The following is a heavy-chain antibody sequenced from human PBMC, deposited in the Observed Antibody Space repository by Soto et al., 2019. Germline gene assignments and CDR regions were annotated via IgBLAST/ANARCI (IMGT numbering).Heavy chain of an antibody. J-gene: IGHJ4*01. CDR3: ARGPRPTLGSSNFFDS. CDR2: MNQDGSQK. V-gene: IGHV3-7*03. D-gene: IGHD6-6*01. Sequence: GGSLRLSCVASGFTFRSHWMTWVRQAPGKGLEWVANMNQDGSQKYYVDSVKGRFTISRDNAKNSLYLQLGSLRAEDTAVYYCARGPRPTLGSSNFFDSWGQGSLVTVS. CDR1: GFTFRSHW.